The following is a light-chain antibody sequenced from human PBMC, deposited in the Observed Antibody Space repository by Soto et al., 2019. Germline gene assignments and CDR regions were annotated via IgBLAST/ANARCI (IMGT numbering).Light chain of an antibody. J-gene: IGLJ1*01. CDR2: EVT. CDR3: SSDAGNYNYV. CDR1: SSDVGGYDH. V-gene: IGLV2-8*01. Sequence: HSVLTQPPSASGSPGQSVTIPCTGTSSDVGGYDHVSWYQQHPGKAPKLMIYEVTKRPAGVPDRFSGSKSGNTASLTVSGLQAEDEADYFCSSDAGNYNYVFGTGNKVTVL.